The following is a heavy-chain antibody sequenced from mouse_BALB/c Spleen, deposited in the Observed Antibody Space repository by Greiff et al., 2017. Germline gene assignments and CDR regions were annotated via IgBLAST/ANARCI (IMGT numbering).Heavy chain of an antibody. V-gene: IGHV7-3*02. CDR1: GFTFTDYY. J-gene: IGHJ4*01. CDR3: ARDGRGSSYEDYAMDY. CDR2: IRNKANGYTT. D-gene: IGHD1-1*01. Sequence: EVMLVESGGGLVQPGGSLRLSCATSGFTFTDYYMSWVRQPPGKALEWLGFIRNKANGYTTEYSASVKGRFTISRDNSQSILYLQMNTLRAEDSATYYCARDGRGSSYEDYAMDYWGQGTSVTVSS.